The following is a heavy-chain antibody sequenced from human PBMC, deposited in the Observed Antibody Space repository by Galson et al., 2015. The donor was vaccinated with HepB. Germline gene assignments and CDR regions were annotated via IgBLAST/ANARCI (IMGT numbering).Heavy chain of an antibody. Sequence: SLRLSCAASGFPFRNFGMHWVRQAPGKGLEWVAVIWYDDGSNKKYADSVKGRFTISRDNSKNTLYLQTNSLTVEDTAVYYCARGPRLQLERVDYWGQGTLVTVSS. D-gene: IGHD1-1*01. V-gene: IGHV3-33*01. J-gene: IGHJ4*02. CDR1: GFPFRNFG. CDR2: IWYDDGSNK. CDR3: ARGPRLQLERVDY.